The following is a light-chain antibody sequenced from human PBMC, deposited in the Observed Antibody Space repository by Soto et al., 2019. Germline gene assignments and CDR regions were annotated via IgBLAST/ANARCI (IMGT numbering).Light chain of an antibody. CDR1: QSVSSY. V-gene: IGKV3-11*01. J-gene: IGKJ2*01. CDR3: QQRSNWPPEYT. Sequence: EIVLTQSPATLSLSPGERATLSCRASQSVSSYLAWYQQKPGQAPRLLFYDASNRATDIPARFSGSGSGTDFTLTISSLEPEDFAVYYCQQRSNWPPEYTFGQGTKLEIK. CDR2: DAS.